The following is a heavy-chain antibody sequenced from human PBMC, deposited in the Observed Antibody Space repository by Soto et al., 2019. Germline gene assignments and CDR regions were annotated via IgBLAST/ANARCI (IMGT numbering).Heavy chain of an antibody. CDR3: ARDPNDSSAYYHHYYYGMDV. Sequence: ASVKVSCKASGYTFTSYGIHWVRQAPGQRLEWTGWINAGNGNTKYSAKFQGRVTITRDTSAGTAYLELSSLRSEDTAVYYCARDPNDSSAYYHHYYYGMDVWGQGTTVTVSS. CDR1: GYTFTSYG. V-gene: IGHV1-3*01. J-gene: IGHJ6*02. CDR2: INAGNGNT. D-gene: IGHD3-22*01.